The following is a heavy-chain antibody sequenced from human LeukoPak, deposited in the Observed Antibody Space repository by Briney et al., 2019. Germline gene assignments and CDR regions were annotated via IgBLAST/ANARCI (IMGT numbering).Heavy chain of an antibody. Sequence: PSETLSLTCTVSGGSISSYYWSWIRQPPGKGLEWIGYIYYSGSTNYNPSLKSRVTISVDMSKNQFSLRLSSVIAADTAVYYCARGAEKYRGYDWGGLAFDIWGQGTMVTVSS. CDR1: GGSISSYY. D-gene: IGHD5-12*01. CDR2: IYYSGST. V-gene: IGHV4-59*01. J-gene: IGHJ3*02. CDR3: ARGAEKYRGYDWGGLAFDI.